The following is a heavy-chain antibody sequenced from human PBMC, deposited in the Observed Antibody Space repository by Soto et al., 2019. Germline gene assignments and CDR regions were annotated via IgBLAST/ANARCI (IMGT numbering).Heavy chain of an antibody. V-gene: IGHV1-69*13. D-gene: IGHD5-12*01. CDR3: AGGYSGYRDYYYYYGMDV. J-gene: IGHJ6*02. CDR2: IIPIFGTA. Sequence: SSVKVSCKASGGTFSSYAISWVRQAPGQGLEWMGGIIPIFGTANYAQKFQGRVTITADESTSTAYIELSSLRSEDTAVYYCAGGYSGYRDYYYYYGMDVWGQGTTVTVYS. CDR1: GGTFSSYA.